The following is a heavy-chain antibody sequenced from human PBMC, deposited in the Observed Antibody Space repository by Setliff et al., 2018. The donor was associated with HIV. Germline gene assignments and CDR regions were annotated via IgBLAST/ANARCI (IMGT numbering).Heavy chain of an antibody. Sequence: PSEPLSLPCTFSGASISNNTYSWAWIRRSPGKGLEWIGSLYSSGRTYYNSSLKSRVTISVDTSMNQFSLRLDSLTAADTAMYYCAGAYGSSWFAPYFDYWGQGTLVNVSS. CDR1: GASISNNTYS. J-gene: IGHJ4*02. V-gene: IGHV4-39*01. D-gene: IGHD6-13*01. CDR2: LYSSGRT. CDR3: AGAYGSSWFAPYFDY.